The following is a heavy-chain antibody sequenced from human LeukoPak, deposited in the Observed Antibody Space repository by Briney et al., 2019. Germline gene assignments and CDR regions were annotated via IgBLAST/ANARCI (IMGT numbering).Heavy chain of an antibody. J-gene: IGHJ5*02. D-gene: IGHD4-17*01. CDR3: ARVVRGAVTSNCFDP. Sequence: SETLSLTCTVSGGSINDYYWTWIQQAPGKGLEWIGYISNSGTTDYNPSLKSRVTMSVDTSNNEFSLRLTSVTAADTAMYYCARVVRGAVTSNCFDPWGQGALVTVSS. CDR2: ISNSGTT. V-gene: IGHV4-59*01. CDR1: GGSINDYY.